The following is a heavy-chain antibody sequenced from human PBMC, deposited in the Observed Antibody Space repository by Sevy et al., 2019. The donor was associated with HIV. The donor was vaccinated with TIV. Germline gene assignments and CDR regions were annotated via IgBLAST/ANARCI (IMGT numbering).Heavy chain of an antibody. CDR1: GFTFSSYS. J-gene: IGHJ4*02. CDR2: VSGNSGAI. D-gene: IGHD3-10*01. Sequence: GGSLRLSCAASGFTFSSYSMNWVRQAPEKGLEWISFVSGNSGAINYADSVKGRFTISRDNAKNSLYLQMNSLRVDDTAVYYCARDMGGSYTPFDYWGQGTLVTVSS. CDR3: ARDMGGSYTPFDY. V-gene: IGHV3-48*01.